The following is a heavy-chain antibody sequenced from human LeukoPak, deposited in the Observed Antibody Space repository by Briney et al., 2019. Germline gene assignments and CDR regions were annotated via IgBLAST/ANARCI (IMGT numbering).Heavy chain of an antibody. J-gene: IGHJ4*02. CDR1: GFTFGDYA. D-gene: IGHD1-26*01. CDR3: TREVGAPDY. Sequence: PGRSLRLSCTASGFTFGDYAMSWVRQAPGKGLEWVGFIRSKAYGGTTEYAASVKGRFTTSRDDSKSIAYLQMNSLKTEDTAVYYCTREVGAPDYWGQGTLVTVSS. CDR2: IRSKAYGGTT. V-gene: IGHV3-49*04.